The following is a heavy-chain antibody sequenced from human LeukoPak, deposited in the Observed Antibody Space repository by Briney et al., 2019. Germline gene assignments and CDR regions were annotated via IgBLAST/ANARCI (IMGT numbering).Heavy chain of an antibody. J-gene: IGHJ4*02. CDR1: GYTFTSYY. CDR3: ARAGYSSGWYCFDY. V-gene: IGHV1-69*13. D-gene: IGHD6-19*01. CDR2: IIPIFGTA. Sequence: ASVKVSCKASGYTFTSYYMHWVRQAPGQGLEWMGGIIPIFGTANYAQKFQGRVTITADESTSTAYMELSSLRSEDTAVYYCARAGYSSGWYCFDYWGQGTLVTVSS.